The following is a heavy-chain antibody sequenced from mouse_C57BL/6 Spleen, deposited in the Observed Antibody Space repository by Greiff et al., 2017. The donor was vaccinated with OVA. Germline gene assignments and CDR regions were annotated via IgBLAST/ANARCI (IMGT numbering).Heavy chain of an antibody. CDR2: INPSSGYT. V-gene: IGHV1-4*01. J-gene: IGHJ2*01. Sequence: QVQLQQSGAELARPGASVKMSCKASGYTFPRYTMHWVKQRPGQGLEWIGYINPSSGYTKYNQKFKDKATLTADKSSSTAYMQLSSLTSEDSAVYYCARSPVLSYFDYWGQGTTLTVSS. CDR3: ARSPVLSYFDY. D-gene: IGHD1-1*02. CDR1: GYTFPRYT.